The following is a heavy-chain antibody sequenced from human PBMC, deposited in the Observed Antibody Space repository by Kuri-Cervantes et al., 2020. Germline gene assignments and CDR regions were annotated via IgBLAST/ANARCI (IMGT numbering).Heavy chain of an antibody. CDR2: IYSGGST. CDR3: ARGRGSYHYYYYGMDV. J-gene: IGHJ6*02. D-gene: IGHD1-26*01. V-gene: IGHV3-66*02. Sequence: GESLKISCAASGFTVSSNYMSWVRQAPGKGLEWVSVIYSGGSTYYADSVKGRFTISRDNSKNTLYLQMNSLRAEDTAVYYCARGRGSYHYYYYGMDVWGQGTTVTVSS. CDR1: GFTVSSNY.